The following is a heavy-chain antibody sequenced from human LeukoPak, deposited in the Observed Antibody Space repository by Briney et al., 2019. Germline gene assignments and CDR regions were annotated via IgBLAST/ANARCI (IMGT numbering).Heavy chain of an antibody. J-gene: IGHJ4*02. CDR3: ARVRLNHFDY. D-gene: IGHD1-14*01. V-gene: IGHV3-21*01. CDR1: GFTFSNYN. Sequence: GGSLRLSCAASGFTFSNYNMNWVRQAPGKGLEGVSSISSGSGYKYYTDSVKGRFTISRDNAKNSMYLQMNSLRAEDTAVYYCARVRLNHFDYWGQGTLVTVSS. CDR2: ISSGSGYK.